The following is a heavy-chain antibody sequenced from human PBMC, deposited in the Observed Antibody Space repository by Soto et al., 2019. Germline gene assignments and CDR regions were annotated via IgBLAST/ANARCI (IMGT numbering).Heavy chain of an antibody. Sequence: ETLSLTCTVSGGSISSSSSYWGWIRQPPGKGLEWIGSIYYSGSTYYNPSLKSRVTISVDTSKNQFSLKLSSVTAADTAVYYCARTTYGSAYFDYWGQGTLVTVSS. CDR1: GGSISSSSSY. J-gene: IGHJ4*02. D-gene: IGHD3-10*01. V-gene: IGHV4-39*01. CDR2: IYYSGST. CDR3: ARTTYGSAYFDY.